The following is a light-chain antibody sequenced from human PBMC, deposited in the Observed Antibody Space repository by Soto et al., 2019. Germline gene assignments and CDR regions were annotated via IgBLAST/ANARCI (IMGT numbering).Light chain of an antibody. CDR3: QQYDNLPIT. CDR1: QDISNY. Sequence: DLQMTHSPSFVAASGVNRVTITCQASQDISNYLNWYQQKPGKAPKLLIYDASNLETGVPSRFSGSGSGTDFTFTISSLQPEDIATYYCQQYDNLPITFGQGTRLEIK. J-gene: IGKJ5*01. V-gene: IGKV1-33*01. CDR2: DAS.